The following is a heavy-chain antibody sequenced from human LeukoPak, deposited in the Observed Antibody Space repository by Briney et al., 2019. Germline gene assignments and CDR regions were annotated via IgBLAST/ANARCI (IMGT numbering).Heavy chain of an antibody. J-gene: IGHJ4*02. V-gene: IGHV3-11*04. CDR1: GLPFSDFH. Sequence: PGGSLRLSCVGAGLPFSDFHMSWIRQAPGKGLEWVSYITSGGGFKYYADSVKGRFSISRDDSKNSVFLQMNSLRVEDTAVYYCARVRPGSRVSYYRTSWGQGTLVTVSS. CDR2: ITSGGGFK. CDR3: ARVRPGSRVSYYRTS. D-gene: IGHD3-10*01.